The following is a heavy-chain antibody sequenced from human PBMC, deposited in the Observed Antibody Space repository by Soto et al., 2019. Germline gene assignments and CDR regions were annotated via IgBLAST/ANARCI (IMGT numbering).Heavy chain of an antibody. Sequence: AASVKVSCKASGGTFSSYAISWVRQAPGQGLEWMGGIIPIFGTANYAQKFQGRVTITADESTSTAYMELSSLRSEDTAVYYCARDNERTFDYWGQGTLVTVSS. D-gene: IGHD1-1*01. CDR3: ARDNERTFDY. CDR2: IIPIFGTA. CDR1: GGTFSSYA. J-gene: IGHJ4*02. V-gene: IGHV1-69*13.